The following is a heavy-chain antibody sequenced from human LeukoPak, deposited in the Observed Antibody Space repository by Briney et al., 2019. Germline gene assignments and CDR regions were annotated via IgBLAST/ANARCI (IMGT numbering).Heavy chain of an antibody. CDR3: ARDSYFYGSGNYPSDY. J-gene: IGHJ4*02. CDR1: GFTVSNNY. CDR2: IYAGGRT. Sequence: GGSLRLSCAASGFTVSNNYLSWVRQAPGKGLEWVSVIYAGGRTYHADPVKGRFTISRDNSKNTLYLQMNSLRAEDTAVYYCARDSYFYGSGNYPSDYWGQGTLVTVSS. D-gene: IGHD3-10*01. V-gene: IGHV3-66*01.